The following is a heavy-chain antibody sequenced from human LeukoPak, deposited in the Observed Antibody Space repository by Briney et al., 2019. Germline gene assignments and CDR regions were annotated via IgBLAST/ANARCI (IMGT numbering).Heavy chain of an antibody. D-gene: IGHD4-17*01. CDR3: AKDGTTVTY. V-gene: IGHV3-7*01. CDR1: GFTFSTYW. Sequence: PGGSLRLSCAASGFTFSTYWMSWVRQAPGKGLEWVANIKKDGSEKYYVDSVKGRFTISRDNAKNSLYLQMNSLRAEDTAVYYCAKDGTTVTYWGQGTLVTVSS. J-gene: IGHJ4*02. CDR2: IKKDGSEK.